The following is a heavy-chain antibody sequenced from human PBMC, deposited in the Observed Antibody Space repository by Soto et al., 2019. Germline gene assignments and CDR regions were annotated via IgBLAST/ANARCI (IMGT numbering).Heavy chain of an antibody. D-gene: IGHD2-15*01. CDR3: ARSVCSGGSCYPWDFDF. CDR2: IYHSGST. V-gene: IGHV4-4*02. J-gene: IGHJ4*02. CDR1: SGSISSSNW. Sequence: QVQLQESGPGLVKPSGTLSLTCAVSSGSISSSNWWSWVRQPPGKGLEWIGEIYHSGSTNYNPSLKNRVTISVDKSQNQFSLKLSSVTAADTAVYYCARSVCSGGSCYPWDFDFWGQGTLVTVSS.